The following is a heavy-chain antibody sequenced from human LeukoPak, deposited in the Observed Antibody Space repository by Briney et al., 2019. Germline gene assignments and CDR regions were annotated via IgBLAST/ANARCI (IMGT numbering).Heavy chain of an antibody. D-gene: IGHD1-26*01. V-gene: IGHV3-30*18. CDR1: GFTFSSYG. CDR2: ISYDGSNK. Sequence: GGSLRLSCAASGFTFSSYGMHWVRQAPGKGLEWVAVISYDGSNKYYADSVKGRFTISRDNSKNMLYLQMNSLRAEDTAVYYCAKHLSGSYYDAFDIWGQGTMVTVSS. J-gene: IGHJ3*02. CDR3: AKHLSGSYYDAFDI.